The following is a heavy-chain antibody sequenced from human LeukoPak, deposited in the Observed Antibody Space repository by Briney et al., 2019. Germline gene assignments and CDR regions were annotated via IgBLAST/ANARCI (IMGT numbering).Heavy chain of an antibody. J-gene: IGHJ5*02. CDR1: GYTFTSYA. Sequence: ASVKVSCKASGYTFTSYAMNWVRQAPGQGLEWMGWINTNTGNPTYAQGFTGRFVFSLDTSVSTAYLQISSLKAEDTAVYYCARVIVRNSYYDFWSGYSVGWFDPWGQGTLVTVSS. V-gene: IGHV7-4-1*02. D-gene: IGHD3-3*01. CDR3: ARVIVRNSYYDFWSGYSVGWFDP. CDR2: INTNTGNP.